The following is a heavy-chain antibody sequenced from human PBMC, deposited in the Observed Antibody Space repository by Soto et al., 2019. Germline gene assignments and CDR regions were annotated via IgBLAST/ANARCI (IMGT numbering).Heavy chain of an antibody. J-gene: IGHJ4*02. V-gene: IGHV4-4*02. CDR2: AHHSGRT. CDR3: SRTAVPSSGFTDY. CDR1: GGSMTSSNW. Sequence: SETLSLTCTVSGGSMTSSNWWNWVRQSPGKGLEWIGEAHHSGRTNYNPSLKSRVTISVDKSKNHFSLKLSSVTAADTAVYYCSRTAVPSSGFTDYWGQGTLVTVS. D-gene: IGHD6-19*01.